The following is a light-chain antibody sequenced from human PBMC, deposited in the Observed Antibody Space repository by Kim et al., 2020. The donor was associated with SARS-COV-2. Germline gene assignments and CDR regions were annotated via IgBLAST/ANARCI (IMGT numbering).Light chain of an antibody. CDR1: QAIGTY. J-gene: IGKJ1*01. CDR3: QQYKIYPWT. Sequence: ACVGDRVTITCRASQAIGTYLAWFQQKPGRAPKSLIYAASNLHSGVPSKFSGNGSGADFTLTISSLQPEDFATYYCQQYKIYPWTFGRGTKVDIK. CDR2: AAS. V-gene: IGKV1-16*02.